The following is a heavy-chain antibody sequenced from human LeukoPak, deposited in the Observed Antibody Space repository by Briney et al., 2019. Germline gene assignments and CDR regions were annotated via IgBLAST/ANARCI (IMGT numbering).Heavy chain of an antibody. CDR1: GGSISSYY. V-gene: IGHV4-59*01. CDR3: ARGRPWYYYDSSGYYGYYFDY. Sequence: SETRSLTCTVSGGSISSYYWSWIRQPPGKGLEWIGYIYYSGSTNYNPSLKSRVTISVDTSKNQFSLKLSSVTAADTAVYYCARGRPWYYYDSSGYYGYYFDYWGQGTLVTVSS. J-gene: IGHJ4*02. D-gene: IGHD3-22*01. CDR2: IYYSGST.